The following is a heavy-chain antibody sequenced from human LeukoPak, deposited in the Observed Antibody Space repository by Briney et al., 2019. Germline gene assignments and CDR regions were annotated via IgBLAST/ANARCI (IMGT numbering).Heavy chain of an antibody. Sequence: GGSLRLSCAASGFTFTSYGMHWVRQAPGKGLEWVALITYDGYYKYYSDSVKGRFTISSDTSKNTMYLQMNSLRAEDTAVYYCARDLSPVVRASPMGYWGQGTLVTVSS. CDR1: GFTFTSYG. CDR2: ITYDGYYK. V-gene: IGHV3-30*03. CDR3: ARDLSPVVRASPMGY. D-gene: IGHD3-10*01. J-gene: IGHJ4*02.